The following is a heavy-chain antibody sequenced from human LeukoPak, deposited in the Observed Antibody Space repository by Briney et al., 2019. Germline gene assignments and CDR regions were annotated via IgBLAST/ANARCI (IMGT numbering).Heavy chain of an antibody. CDR2: IDHGSDRK. CDR1: EFTFSSYT. J-gene: IGHJ4*02. CDR3: ARDLDWAFDY. Sequence: GGSLRLSCAVSEFTFSSYTFNWVRQAPGKGLEWISFIDHGSDRKWYAESLRGRFTISRDNAKNSLYLQVDSLRDEDTAVYYCARDLDWAFDYWGQGTLVTVSS. D-gene: IGHD3/OR15-3a*01. V-gene: IGHV3-48*02.